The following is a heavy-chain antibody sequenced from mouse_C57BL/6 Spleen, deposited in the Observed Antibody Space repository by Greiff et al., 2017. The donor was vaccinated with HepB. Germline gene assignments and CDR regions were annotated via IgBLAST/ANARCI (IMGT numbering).Heavy chain of an antibody. V-gene: IGHV1-15*01. CDR2: IDPETGGT. Sequence: VKLVESGAELVRPGASVTLSCKASGYTFTDYEMHWVKQTPVHGLEWIGAIDPETGGTAYNQKFKGKAILTADKSSSTAYMELRSLTSEDSAVYYCTRGEGYYLDYWGQGTTLTVAS. CDR1: GYTFTDYE. CDR3: TRGEGYYLDY. J-gene: IGHJ2*01.